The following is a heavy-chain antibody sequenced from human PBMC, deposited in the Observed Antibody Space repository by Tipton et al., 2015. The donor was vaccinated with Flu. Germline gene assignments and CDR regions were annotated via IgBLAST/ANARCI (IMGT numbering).Heavy chain of an antibody. CDR3: ATGDRAFDH. J-gene: IGHJ4*02. V-gene: IGHV4-4*07. CDR2: ISTSVAA. D-gene: IGHD1-14*01. Sequence: GLVKPSETLSLTCSVSGGSISNWQWSWLRQAAGKGPEWIGRISTSVAANYNPSLKSRVTMSVDTSKNQISLRLTSFTAADTAVYYCATGDRAFDHWGQGTLVTVSS. CDR1: GGSISNWQ.